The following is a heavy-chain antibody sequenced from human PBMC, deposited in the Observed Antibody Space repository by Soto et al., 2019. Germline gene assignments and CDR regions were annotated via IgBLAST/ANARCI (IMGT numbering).Heavy chain of an antibody. CDR3: AGQEGTMVRGPDYYGMDV. V-gene: IGHV4-34*01. Sequence: SETLSLTCAVYGGSFSGYYWSWIRQPPGKGLEWIGEINHSGSTNYNPSLKSRVTISVDTSKNQFPLKLSSVTAADTAVYYCAGQEGTMVRGPDYYGMDVWGQGTTVTVSS. CDR1: GGSFSGYY. D-gene: IGHD3-10*01. CDR2: INHSGST. J-gene: IGHJ6*02.